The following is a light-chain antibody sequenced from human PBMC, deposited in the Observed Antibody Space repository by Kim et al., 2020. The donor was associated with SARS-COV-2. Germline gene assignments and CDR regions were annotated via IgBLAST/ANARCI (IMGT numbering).Light chain of an antibody. Sequence: QLVLTQSPSASASLGASVKLTCTLSSGHSSYAIAWHQQQPEKGARYLMNLNSDGSHSKGDGILDRFSGSSSGAERYLTITSLQSEDDADYYCQTRGTGGVFGGGTKLTVL. CDR2: LNSDGSH. CDR1: SGHSSYA. V-gene: IGLV4-69*01. J-gene: IGLJ3*02. CDR3: QTRGTGGV.